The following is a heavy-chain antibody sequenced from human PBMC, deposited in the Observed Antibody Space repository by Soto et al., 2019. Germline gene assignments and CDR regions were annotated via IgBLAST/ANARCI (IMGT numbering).Heavy chain of an antibody. D-gene: IGHD3-16*02. CDR2: IIPILGIA. CDR1: GGTFSSYT. V-gene: IGHV1-69*02. J-gene: IGHJ4*02. Sequence: QVQLVQSGAEVKKPGSSVKVSCKASGGTFSSYTISWVRQAHGQGLEWMGRIIPILGIANYAQKFQGRVTITADKSTSTAYMELSSLRSEDTAVYYCARAATIVGPFDYWGQGTLVTVSS. CDR3: ARAATIVGPFDY.